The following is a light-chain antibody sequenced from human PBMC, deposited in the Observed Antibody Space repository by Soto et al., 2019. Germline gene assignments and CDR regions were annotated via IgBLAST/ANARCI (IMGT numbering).Light chain of an antibody. CDR3: QTYDSSLRGV. Sequence: QSVLTQPPSVSGAPGQRVTLSCTGSSSNIGAGYDVQWYQQLPGTAPKVLIFGNSNRPSGVPDRFSGSKSGTSASLAITGLQAEDEADYHCQTYDSSLRGVFGGGTKLTVL. CDR1: SSNIGAGYD. CDR2: GNS. V-gene: IGLV1-40*01. J-gene: IGLJ3*02.